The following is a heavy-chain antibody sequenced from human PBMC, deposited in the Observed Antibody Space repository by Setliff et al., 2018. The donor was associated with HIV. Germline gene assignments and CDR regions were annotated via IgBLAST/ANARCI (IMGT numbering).Heavy chain of an antibody. J-gene: IGHJ4*02. Sequence: GGSLRLSCAASGFTVSDTHMTWVRQAPGKGLEWVSFIYSDGRTYYAESVKGRFTISRDNSKNTVFLQMSSLRVEDTGVYYCAREREPLFDYLGPGTQVTVSS. CDR1: GFTVSDTH. V-gene: IGHV3-53*01. CDR2: IYSDGRT. CDR3: AREREPLFDY. D-gene: IGHD1-26*01.